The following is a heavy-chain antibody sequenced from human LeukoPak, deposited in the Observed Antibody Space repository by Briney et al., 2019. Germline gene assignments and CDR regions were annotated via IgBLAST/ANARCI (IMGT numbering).Heavy chain of an antibody. CDR1: GFSFSTYS. V-gene: IGHV3-21*01. CDR2: LNSDSIWI. D-gene: IGHD1-1*01. Sequence: GAPRLSCAASGFSFSTYSMNWIRQAPGKGLGWVSSLNSDSIWIYYADSVRGRFTISRDNARNSLYLQMNSLRVEDTAIYYCARDAGGRTQREGWFDPWGQGTLVTVSS. J-gene: IGHJ5*02. CDR3: ARDAGGRTQREGWFDP.